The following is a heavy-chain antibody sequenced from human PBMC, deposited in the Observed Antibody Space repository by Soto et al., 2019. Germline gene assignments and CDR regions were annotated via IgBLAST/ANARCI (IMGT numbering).Heavy chain of an antibody. D-gene: IGHD3-22*01. J-gene: IGHJ6*02. CDR1: GGTFRSYS. Sequence: QVQLVQSGAEVKKPGSSVKVSCKASGGTFRSYSISWVRQAPGQGLEWMGGVIPIFDITNYAQKFQGRVTITACESTSSAYMELSSLGSDDTAVYYCARPGEGGYSSNHHYYYALDVWGQGTTVT. CDR2: VIPIFDIT. V-gene: IGHV1-69*01. CDR3: ARPGEGGYSSNHHYYYALDV.